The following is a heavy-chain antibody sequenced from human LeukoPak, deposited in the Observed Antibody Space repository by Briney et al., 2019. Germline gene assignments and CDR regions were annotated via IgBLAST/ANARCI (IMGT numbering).Heavy chain of an antibody. Sequence: GGSLRLSCAASGFTFSSYWMHWVRQAPGKGLEWVSSISSSSSYIYYADSVKGRFTISRDNAKNSLYLQMNSLRAEDTAVYYCARDEDSSGYCDYWGQGTLVTVSS. CDR2: ISSSSSYI. V-gene: IGHV3-21*01. J-gene: IGHJ4*02. D-gene: IGHD3-22*01. CDR3: ARDEDSSGYCDY. CDR1: GFTFSSYW.